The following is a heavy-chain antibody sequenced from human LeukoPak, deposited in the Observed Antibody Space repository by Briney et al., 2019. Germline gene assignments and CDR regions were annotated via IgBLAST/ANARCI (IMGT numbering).Heavy chain of an antibody. J-gene: IGHJ4*02. CDR1: GGSFSDYY. Sequence: SETLSLTCAVYGGSFSDYYWTWIRQPPGKGLEWIGEIHPSGSTYYNPSLESRVTISVASSKNQLSLKLSSVTAADTAVYYCARDDCTITSCYAPMYWGQGTLVTVSS. CDR2: IHPSGST. D-gene: IGHD2-2*01. CDR3: ARDDCTITSCYAPMY. V-gene: IGHV4-34*01.